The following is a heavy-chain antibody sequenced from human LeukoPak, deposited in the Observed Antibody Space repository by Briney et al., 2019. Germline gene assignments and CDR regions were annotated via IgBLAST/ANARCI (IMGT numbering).Heavy chain of an antibody. J-gene: IGHJ5*02. Sequence: SETLSLACTVSGGSISSSSYYWGWIRQPPGKGLEWIGSIYYSGSTYYNPSLKSRVTISVDTSENQLSLQVSSVTAADTAVYYCARGFSLSGTTAQSWFDPWGQGILVTVSS. CDR3: ARGFSLSGTTAQSWFDP. CDR2: IYYSGST. V-gene: IGHV4-39*07. CDR1: GGSISSSSYY. D-gene: IGHD1-7*01.